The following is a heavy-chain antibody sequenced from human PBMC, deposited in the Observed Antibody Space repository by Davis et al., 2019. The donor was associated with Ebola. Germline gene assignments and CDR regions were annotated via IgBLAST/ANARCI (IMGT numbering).Heavy chain of an antibody. CDR1: GFTFSSYG. CDR2: ISYDGSNK. Sequence: GGSLRLSCAASGFTFSSYGMHCVRQAPGKGLEWVAVISYDGSNKYYADSVKGRFTISRDNSKNTLYLQMNSLRAEDTAVYYCAKVRVVTAIPTFDYWGQGTLVTVSS. J-gene: IGHJ4*02. CDR3: AKVRVVTAIPTFDY. V-gene: IGHV3-30*18. D-gene: IGHD2-21*02.